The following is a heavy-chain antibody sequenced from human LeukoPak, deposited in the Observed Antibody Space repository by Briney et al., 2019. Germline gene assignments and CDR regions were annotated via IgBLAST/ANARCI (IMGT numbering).Heavy chain of an antibody. CDR3: AKDTQPTYYDFWSGYFDAFDI. Sequence: GGSLRLSCAASGFTFSSYAMSWVRQASGKGLEWVSAISGSGGSTYYADSVKGRFTISRDNSKNTLYLQMNSLRAEDTAVYYCAKDTQPTYYDFWSGYFDAFDIWGQGTMVTVSS. D-gene: IGHD3-3*01. CDR1: GFTFSSYA. CDR2: ISGSGGST. J-gene: IGHJ3*02. V-gene: IGHV3-23*01.